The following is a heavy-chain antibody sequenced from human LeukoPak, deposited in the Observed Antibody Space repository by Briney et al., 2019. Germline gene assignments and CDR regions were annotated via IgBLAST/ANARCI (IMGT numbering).Heavy chain of an antibody. CDR3: AGRTAGYGLKRLFDY. V-gene: IGHV4-39*01. D-gene: IGHD5-18*01. Sequence: SETLSLTCTVSGGSISSSSYYWGWIRQPPGKGLEWIGSIYYSGSTYYNPSLKSRVTISVDTSKNQFSLKLSSVTAADTAVYCCAGRTAGYGLKRLFDYWGQGTLVTVSS. J-gene: IGHJ4*02. CDR1: GGSISSSSYY. CDR2: IYYSGST.